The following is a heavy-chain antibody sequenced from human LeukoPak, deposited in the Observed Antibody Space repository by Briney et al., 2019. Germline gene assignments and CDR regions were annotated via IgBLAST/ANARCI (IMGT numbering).Heavy chain of an antibody. J-gene: IGHJ4*02. Sequence: ASVKVSCKASGYTFTGYYMHWVRQAPGQGLGWMGWINPNSGGTNYAQKFQGRVTMTRDTSISTASMELSRLRSDDTAVYYCARALYGGGGFDYWGQGTLVTVSS. CDR1: GYTFTGYY. CDR2: INPNSGGT. D-gene: IGHD4-23*01. CDR3: ARALYGGGGFDY. V-gene: IGHV1-2*02.